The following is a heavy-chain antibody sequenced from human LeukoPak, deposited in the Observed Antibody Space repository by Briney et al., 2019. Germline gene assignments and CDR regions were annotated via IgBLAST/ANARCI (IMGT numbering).Heavy chain of an antibody. CDR2: IYGSGST. Sequence: PSQTLSLTCTVSGGSISGGSYYWSWIRQPAGKGLEWIGRIYGSGSTNYNPSLKSRVTIAVDTSKNQFSLKLSSVTAADTAVYYCARDRYGSGGVDYWGQGTLVTVSS. CDR3: ARDRYGSGGVDY. J-gene: IGHJ4*02. D-gene: IGHD3-10*01. CDR1: GGSISGGSYY. V-gene: IGHV4-61*02.